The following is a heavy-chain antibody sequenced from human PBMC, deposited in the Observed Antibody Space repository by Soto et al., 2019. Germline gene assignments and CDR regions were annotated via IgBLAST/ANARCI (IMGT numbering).Heavy chain of an antibody. CDR2: IYPGDSDT. V-gene: IGHV5-51*01. CDR1: GYSFTSYW. D-gene: IGHD3-3*01. Sequence: GESLKISCKGSGYSFTSYWIGWVRQMPGKGLEWMGIIYPGDSDTRYSPSFQGQVTISADKSISTAYLQWSSLKASDTAMYYCARHTKTSIFGVVQYGMDVCGQGTTVTVSS. J-gene: IGHJ6*02. CDR3: ARHTKTSIFGVVQYGMDV.